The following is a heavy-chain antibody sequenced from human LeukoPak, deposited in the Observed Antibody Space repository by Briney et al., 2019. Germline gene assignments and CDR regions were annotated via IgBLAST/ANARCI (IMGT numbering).Heavy chain of an antibody. Sequence: PSETLSLTCAVYGESFRGYYWTWIRQTPGKGLEWIGEIDHIGRTNYNPSLKSLVTISVDTSKNQCSLRLTSVSASDTAVYYCARPVRCSATTCTGPFDYWGQGTLVTVSS. J-gene: IGHJ4*02. CDR3: ARPVRCSATTCTGPFDY. D-gene: IGHD6-19*01. CDR1: GESFRGYY. V-gene: IGHV4-34*01. CDR2: IDHIGRT.